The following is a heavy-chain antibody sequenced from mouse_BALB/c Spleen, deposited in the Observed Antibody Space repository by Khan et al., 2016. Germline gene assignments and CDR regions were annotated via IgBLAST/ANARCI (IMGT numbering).Heavy chain of an antibody. D-gene: IGHD2-4*01. CDR3: ARSYYDSWFVY. Sequence: VQLQQSGAELVKPGASVKLSCTASGFNITDTYMHWMIQRPEQGLEWIGRIDPANDNTKYDPKFQGKATITADTSSNTAYLQLSSLTSEDTAVYYCARSYYDSWFVYWGQGTLVTVSA. CDR1: GFNITDTY. J-gene: IGHJ3*01. V-gene: IGHV14-3*02. CDR2: IDPANDNT.